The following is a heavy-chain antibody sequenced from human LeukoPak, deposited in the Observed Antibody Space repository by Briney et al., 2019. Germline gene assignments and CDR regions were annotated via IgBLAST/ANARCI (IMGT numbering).Heavy chain of an antibody. CDR2: VHYSGTT. CDR1: DGSITNYD. V-gene: IGHV4-59*08. J-gene: IGHJ4*02. D-gene: IGHD3-9*01. CDR3: ANYDILTASQVYYFGN. Sequence: KPSETLSLTCTVSDGSITNYDWSWVRQPPGKGLEFIGHVHYSGTTNYNPSLRSRVTISVDTSKSQFSLRLSSVTAADTAIYYCANYDILTASQVYYFGNWGQGTLVTVSS.